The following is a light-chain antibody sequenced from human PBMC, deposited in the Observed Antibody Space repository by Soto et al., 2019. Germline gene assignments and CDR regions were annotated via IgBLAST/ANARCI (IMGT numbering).Light chain of an antibody. Sequence: QSALTQPASVAGSPGQSIXXSCTGTSSDVGDYDHVSWYQQHPGRAPKLMIYEVINRPSGVSTRFSGSKSGNTASLTISGLQTEDEADYYCTSFTSTSAFVVFGGGTKVTVL. CDR1: SSDVGDYDH. CDR3: TSFTSTSAFVV. V-gene: IGLV2-14*01. J-gene: IGLJ2*01. CDR2: EVI.